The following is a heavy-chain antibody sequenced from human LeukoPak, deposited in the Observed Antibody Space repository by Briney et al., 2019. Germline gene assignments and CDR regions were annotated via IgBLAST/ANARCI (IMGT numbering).Heavy chain of an antibody. Sequence: PGGSLRLSCAASGFTFSSYAMHWVRQAPCKGLEWVAVISYDGSNKYYADSVKGRFTISRDNSKNTLYLQMNSLRAEDTAVYYCARAIAVAGNDYYGMDVWGQGTTVTVSS. J-gene: IGHJ6*02. CDR1: GFTFSSYA. CDR3: ARAIAVAGNDYYGMDV. CDR2: ISYDGSNK. V-gene: IGHV3-30-3*01. D-gene: IGHD6-19*01.